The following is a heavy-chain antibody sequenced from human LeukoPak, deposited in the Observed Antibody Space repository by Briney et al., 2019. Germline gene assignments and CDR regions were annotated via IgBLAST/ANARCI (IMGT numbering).Heavy chain of an antibody. V-gene: IGHV3-23*01. J-gene: IGHJ3*02. CDR1: GFSFRDYP. D-gene: IGHD1-1*01. CDR3: AKSLLTTATGTGRAFDI. Sequence: GGSLRLSCEAAGFSFRDYPMGWVRRASGKRLKWVSGTSAGADVIFYADPVKGRFTISRDNSKNTLYLQMNSLRAEDSAEYYCAKSLLTTATGTGRAFDIWGQGTMVTVSA. CDR2: TSAGADVI.